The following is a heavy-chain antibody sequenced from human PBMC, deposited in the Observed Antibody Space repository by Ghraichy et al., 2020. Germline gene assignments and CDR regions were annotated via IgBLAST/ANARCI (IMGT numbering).Heavy chain of an antibody. J-gene: IGHJ6*02. V-gene: IGHV1-8*01. CDR1: GYTFTSYD. CDR2: MNPNSGNT. D-gene: IGHD6-13*01. CDR3: ARWRQQLAYYYYGMDV. Sequence: ASVKVSCKASGYTFTSYDINWVRQATGQGLEWMGWMNPNSGNTGYAQKFQGRVTMTRNTSISTAYMELSSLRSEDTAVYYCARWRQQLAYYYYGMDVWGQGTTVTVS.